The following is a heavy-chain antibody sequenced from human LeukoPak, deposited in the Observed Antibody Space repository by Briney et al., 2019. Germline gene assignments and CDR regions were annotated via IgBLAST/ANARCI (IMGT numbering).Heavy chain of an antibody. CDR1: GGTFSNYA. CDR2: IILILART. Sequence: SVKVSCKASGGTFSNYAISWVRQAPGRGLEWMGRIILILARTNYAQNFQGRLTISADTSTSTAYMELSSLRPEDTALYYCARDGGDSWTGMNYMDVWGKGTTVTVSS. D-gene: IGHD3/OR15-3a*01. CDR3: ARDGGDSWTGMNYMDV. J-gene: IGHJ6*03. V-gene: IGHV1-69*04.